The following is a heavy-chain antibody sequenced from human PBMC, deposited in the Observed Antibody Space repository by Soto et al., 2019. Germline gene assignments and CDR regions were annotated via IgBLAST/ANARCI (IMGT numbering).Heavy chain of an antibody. CDR2: ISGYNGNT. Sequence: GASVKVSCKASGYSFTSYGITWVRQAPGQGLEWMGWISGYNGNTNYAQNLQGRVTMTTDTSTSTAYMELRSLTSDDTAIYYCARTRQWLVDSGYNWLVPWGQGTLVTVS. J-gene: IGHJ5*02. CDR1: GYSFTSYG. CDR3: ARTRQWLVDSGYNWLVP. V-gene: IGHV1-18*01. D-gene: IGHD6-19*01.